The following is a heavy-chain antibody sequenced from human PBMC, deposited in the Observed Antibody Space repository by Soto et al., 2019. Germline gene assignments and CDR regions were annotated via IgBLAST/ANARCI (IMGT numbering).Heavy chain of an antibody. CDR1: GGSISSYY. D-gene: IGHD3-22*01. J-gene: IGHJ5*02. Sequence: SETLSLTCTVAGGSISSYYWSWSRQPPGKGQEWIGYMYHSGSTYYNPSLKSRVTISVDRSKNQFSLTLNSVTAADTAMYFCARYSPPKKSYDSNPGWFDPWGQGTLVTVSS. CDR2: MYHSGST. V-gene: IGHV4-59*01. CDR3: ARYSPPKKSYDSNPGWFDP.